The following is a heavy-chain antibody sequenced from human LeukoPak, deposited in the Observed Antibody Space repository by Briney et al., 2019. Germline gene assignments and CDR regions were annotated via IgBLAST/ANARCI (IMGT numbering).Heavy chain of an antibody. V-gene: IGHV3-23*01. D-gene: IGHD5-12*01. Sequence: GGSLRLSCAASGFTFSSYAMSWVRQAPGKGLEWASAISGSGGSTYYADSVKGLFTISRDNSKNTLYLQMNSLRAEDTAVYYCAKGLGYSGYESFDYWAREPWSPSPQ. J-gene: IGHJ4*02. CDR3: AKGLGYSGYESFDY. CDR2: ISGSGGST. CDR1: GFTFSSYA.